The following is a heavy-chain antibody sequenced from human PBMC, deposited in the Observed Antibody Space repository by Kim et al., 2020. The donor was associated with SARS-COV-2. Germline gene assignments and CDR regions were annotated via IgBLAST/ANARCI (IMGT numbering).Heavy chain of an antibody. CDR3: ARIDSSDYYAGWYFDL. D-gene: IGHD3-22*01. Sequence: GGSLRLSCAASRFTFSDYYMSWIRQAPGKGLEWVSYITSGGSTIYYADSVKGRFTISRDNAKNSLYLQMNSLRAEDTAVYYCARIDSSDYYAGWYFDLWGRGTLVTVSS. J-gene: IGHJ2*01. V-gene: IGHV3-11*01. CDR1: RFTFSDYY. CDR2: ITSGGSTI.